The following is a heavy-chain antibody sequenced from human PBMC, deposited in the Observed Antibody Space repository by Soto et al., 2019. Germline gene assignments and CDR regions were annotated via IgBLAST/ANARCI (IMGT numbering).Heavy chain of an antibody. D-gene: IGHD2-15*01. V-gene: IGHV3-23*01. CDR1: GFTFRSYA. CDR3: AKERFRSDGGVDWCEL. J-gene: IGHJ5*02. Sequence: PWGSLRLSCAASGFTFRSYAMSWVRQDPGKGLEWVSAISGSVGITYYADSVKGRFTISRDNSKNTLYLQMNSLRAEDTAVYYCAKERFRSDGGVDWCELWGERTLVTVSA. CDR2: ISGSVGIT.